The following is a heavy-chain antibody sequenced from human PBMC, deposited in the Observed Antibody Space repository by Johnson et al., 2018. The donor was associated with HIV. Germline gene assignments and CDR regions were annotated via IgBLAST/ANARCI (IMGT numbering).Heavy chain of an antibody. CDR3: ARSRTRLPFDAFDI. J-gene: IGHJ3*02. Sequence: MNWVRQAPGKGLEWVAVISYDGSNKYYADSVKGRFTISRDNSKNTLYLQMNSLRAEDTAVYYCARSRTRLPFDAFDIWGQGTMVTVSS. V-gene: IGHV3-30-3*01. D-gene: IGHD5/OR15-5a*01. CDR2: ISYDGSNK.